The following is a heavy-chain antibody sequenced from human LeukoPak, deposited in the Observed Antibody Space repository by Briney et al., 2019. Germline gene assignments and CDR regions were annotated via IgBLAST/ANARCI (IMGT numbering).Heavy chain of an antibody. Sequence: GRSLRLSCAASGFTFDDYAMHWVRQAPGKGLEWVSGISWNSGSIGYADSVRGRFTISRDNAKNSLYLQMNSLRAEDTALYYCAKDVYSSAYYFDYWGQGTLVTVSS. CDR2: ISWNSGSI. V-gene: IGHV3-9*01. CDR3: AKDVYSSAYYFDY. CDR1: GFTFDDYA. J-gene: IGHJ4*02. D-gene: IGHD4-11*01.